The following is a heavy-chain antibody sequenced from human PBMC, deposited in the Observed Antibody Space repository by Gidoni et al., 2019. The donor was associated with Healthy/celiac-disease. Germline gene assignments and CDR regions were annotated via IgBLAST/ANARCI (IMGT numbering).Heavy chain of an antibody. CDR1: GFTFGDYA. J-gene: IGHJ4*02. V-gene: IGHV3-49*04. CDR3: TRDSGHGYYYDSSGY. CDR2: IRSKAYGGTT. D-gene: IGHD3-22*01. Sequence: EVQLVESGGGLVQPGRSLRLSCPASGFTFGDYAMSWVRQAPGKGLEWVGFIRSKAYGGTTEYAASVKGRFTISRDDSKSIAYLQMNSLKTEDTAVYYCTRDSGHGYYYDSSGYWGQGTLVTVSS.